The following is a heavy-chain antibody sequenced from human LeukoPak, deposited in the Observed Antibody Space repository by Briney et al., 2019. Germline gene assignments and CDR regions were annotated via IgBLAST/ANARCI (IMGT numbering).Heavy chain of an antibody. D-gene: IGHD1-26*01. V-gene: IGHV4-39*01. Sequence: PSETLSLTCTVSGGSVSSSFYCWGWLRQPPGKGLEWIVSMYFSGSTHYNPSLKSRVTISVDTSKNQFSLKLTSVTAADTAVYYCANAASYSVDYWGQGTLVTVSS. CDR3: ANAASYSVDY. CDR1: GGSVSSSFYC. J-gene: IGHJ4*02. CDR2: MYFSGST.